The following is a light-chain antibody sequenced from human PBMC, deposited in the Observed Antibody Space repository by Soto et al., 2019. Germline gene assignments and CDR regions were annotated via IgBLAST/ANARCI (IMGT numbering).Light chain of an antibody. J-gene: IGKJ5*01. CDR1: QSVSSSY. CDR2: GAS. V-gene: IGKV3-20*01. Sequence: EIVLTQSPGTLSLSPGERATLSCRASQSVSSSYLAWYQQKPGQAPRLLIYGASSRATGIPDRFSGSGSGTDFTLTISRLEPEDVAVYYCQQYGSSPPQITFGQGTRLE. CDR3: QQYGSSPPQIT.